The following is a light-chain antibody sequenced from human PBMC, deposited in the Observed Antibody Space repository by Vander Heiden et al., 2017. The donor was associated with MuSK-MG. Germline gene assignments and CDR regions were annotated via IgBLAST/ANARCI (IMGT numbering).Light chain of an antibody. CDR2: RNN. CDR1: SSNIVSNY. J-gene: IGLJ2*01. CDR3: AAWDDSLSGVV. V-gene: IGLV1-47*01. Sequence: SVLPQPPPASAPPGQRLTISCAGSSSNIVSNYVYWYQQLPGTAPKLLIYRNNQRPSGVPDRFSGSKSGTSASLAISGLRSEDEADYYCAAWDDSLSGVVFGGGTKLTVL.